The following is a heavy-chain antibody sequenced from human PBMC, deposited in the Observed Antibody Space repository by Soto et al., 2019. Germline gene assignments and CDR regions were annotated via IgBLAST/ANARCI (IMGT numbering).Heavy chain of an antibody. V-gene: IGHV1-69*01. D-gene: IGHD6-19*01. J-gene: IGHJ6*02. CDR1: RVAFSKFI. Sequence: QAQLEQSGGEVKKPGSSVKVSCKASRVAFSKFIVTWVRQAPGLGLEWVGGIIPIFGTANYAQKFQGRVTITADESTSTSDMEVNNLRSEDTAVYYCAKVRYSSPMGYYYGMDVWGQGNTVTVSS. CDR2: IIPIFGTA. CDR3: AKVRYSSPMGYYYGMDV.